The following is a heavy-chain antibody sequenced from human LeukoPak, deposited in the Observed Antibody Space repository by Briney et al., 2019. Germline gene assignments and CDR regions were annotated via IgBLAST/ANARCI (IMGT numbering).Heavy chain of an antibody. CDR2: LSYTGKT. Sequence: SETLSLTCVVSGASVSSSHWNWIRQLPGKGLEWIGCLSYTGKTDYNPSLTSRVTISLDTSKNQVSLKLRSVTAADTAVYYCSEGYFGLFPPGAQGPRDPASP. V-gene: IGHV4-59*02. CDR3: SEGYFGLFPP. D-gene: IGHD3-9*01. CDR1: GASVSSSH. J-gene: IGHJ5*02.